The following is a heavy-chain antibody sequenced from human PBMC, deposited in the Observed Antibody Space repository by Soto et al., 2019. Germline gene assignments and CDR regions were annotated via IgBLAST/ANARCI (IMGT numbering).Heavy chain of an antibody. J-gene: IGHJ4*02. Sequence: GGSLRLSCAASGFTFSSYAMSWVRQAPGKGLEWVSAISGSGGSTYYADSVKGRFTISRDNSKNTLYLQMNSLRAEDTAVYYCAKARNLEWLLSKGFSYYFDYWGQGTLVTVSS. CDR3: AKARNLEWLLSKGFSYYFDY. CDR2: ISGSGGST. D-gene: IGHD3-3*01. V-gene: IGHV3-23*01. CDR1: GFTFSSYA.